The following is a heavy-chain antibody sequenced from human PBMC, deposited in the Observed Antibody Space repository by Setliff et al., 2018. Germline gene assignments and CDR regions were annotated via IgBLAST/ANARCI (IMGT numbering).Heavy chain of an antibody. D-gene: IGHD6-19*01. CDR1: GFTFSGAD. J-gene: IGHJ5*02. V-gene: IGHV3-73*01. CDR3: ILPCTSGWHNWLDP. CDR2: ISSKADKYAT. Sequence: LRLSCAASGFTFSGADIHWVRQATGKGLEWVGHISSKADKYATDYGASANGRFIISRDDSEKTAYLQMSSLKVDDTAMYYCILPCTSGWHNWLDPWGQGTLVTVSS.